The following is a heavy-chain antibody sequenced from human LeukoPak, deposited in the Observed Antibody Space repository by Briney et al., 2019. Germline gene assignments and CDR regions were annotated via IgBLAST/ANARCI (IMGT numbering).Heavy chain of an antibody. V-gene: IGHV4-4*08. CDR1: GGSISSYY. CDR3: ARQADVSVPLYYYYYMDV. Sequence: SETLSLTCTVSGGSISSYYWSWIRQPPGKGLEWIGRIFTSGIISGNTNYNPSLKSRVTISVDTSKNQFSLKLSSVTAADTAVYYCARQADVSVPLYYYYYMDVWGKGTTVTISS. CDR2: IFTSGIISGNT. D-gene: IGHD5/OR15-5a*01. J-gene: IGHJ6*03.